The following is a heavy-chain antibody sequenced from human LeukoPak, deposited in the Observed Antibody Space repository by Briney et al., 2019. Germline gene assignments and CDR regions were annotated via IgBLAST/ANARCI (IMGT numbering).Heavy chain of an antibody. CDR2: ISSSSSYI. V-gene: IGHV3-21*01. CDR1: RFTFSSYG. J-gene: IGHJ5*02. CDR3: ARNVRLGSGELSFAPFRNWFDP. D-gene: IGHD3-16*02. Sequence: GGSLRLSCAASRFTFSSYGMSWVRQAPGKGLEWVSSISSSSSYIYYADSVKGRFTISRDNAKNSLYLQMNSLRAEDTAVYYCARNVRLGSGELSFAPFRNWFDPWGQGTLVTVSS.